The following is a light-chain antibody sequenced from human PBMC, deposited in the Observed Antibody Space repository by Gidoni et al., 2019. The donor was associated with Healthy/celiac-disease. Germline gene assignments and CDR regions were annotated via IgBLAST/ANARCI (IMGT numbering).Light chain of an antibody. CDR1: QSISSY. J-gene: IGKJ5*01. CDR3: HQSNRTPL. CDR2: AAS. V-gene: IGKV1-39*01. Sequence: DIQMTQSPSSLSASVGDRVTITCRASQSISSYLNWYQQKPGKAPKLLIYAASSLQSGVPSRVSGSGTGSDFTITIISPQHDDTSTYYCHQSNRTPLFGQGTRLEIK.